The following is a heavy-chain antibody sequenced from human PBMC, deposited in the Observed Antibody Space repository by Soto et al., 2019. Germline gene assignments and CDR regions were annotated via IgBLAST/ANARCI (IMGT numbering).Heavy chain of an antibody. CDR1: GYRFTTYW. V-gene: IGHV5-51*01. CDR3: ARHGWTGSAYYYGMDV. CDR2: IYPGDSDT. Sequence: GESLKISCKGSGYRFTTYWIGWVRQMPGKGLEWMGIIYPGDSDTRYSPSFQGQVTISADKSISTAYLQWSSLKASDTAMYYCARHGWTGSAYYYGMDVWGQGTTGTVS. D-gene: IGHD3-9*01. J-gene: IGHJ6*02.